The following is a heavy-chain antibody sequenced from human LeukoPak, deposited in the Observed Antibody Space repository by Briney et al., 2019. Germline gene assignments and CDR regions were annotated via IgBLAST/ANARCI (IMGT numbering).Heavy chain of an antibody. V-gene: IGHV4-4*07. CDR3: AREQLVPAYYYYYMDV. J-gene: IGHJ6*03. Sequence: SETLSLTCTVSGGSISSYYWSWIRQPAGKGLEWIGRIYTSGSTNYNPSLKSRVTMSVDTSKNQFPLKLSSVTAADTAVYYCAREQLVPAYYYYYMDVWGKGTTVTVSS. CDR2: IYTSGST. CDR1: GGSISSYY. D-gene: IGHD6-6*01.